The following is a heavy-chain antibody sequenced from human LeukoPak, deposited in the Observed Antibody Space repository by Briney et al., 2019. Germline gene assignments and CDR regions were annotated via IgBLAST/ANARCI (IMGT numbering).Heavy chain of an antibody. J-gene: IGHJ5*02. D-gene: IGHD6-13*01. CDR2: IYYSGGT. Sequence: SETLSLTCTVSGGSISSYYWSWIRQPPGKGLEWIGYIYYSGGTNYNPSLKSRVTISVDTSKNQFSLKLSSVTAADTAVYYCAKQQLVGGGWFDPWGQGTLVTVSS. V-gene: IGHV4-59*01. CDR1: GGSISSYY. CDR3: AKQQLVGGGWFDP.